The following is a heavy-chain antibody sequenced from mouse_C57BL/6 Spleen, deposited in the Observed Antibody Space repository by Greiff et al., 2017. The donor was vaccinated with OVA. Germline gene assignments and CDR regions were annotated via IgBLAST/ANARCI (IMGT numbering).Heavy chain of an antibody. CDR2: ISSGGSYT. CDR1: GFTFSSYG. V-gene: IGHV5-6*01. Sequence: EVMLVESGGDLVKPGGSLKLSCAASGFTFSSYGMSWVRQTPDKRLEWVATISSGGSYTYYPDSVKGRFTISRDNAKNTLYLQMSRLKSEDTAMYYCARKDSSGYTWFAYWGQGTLVTVSA. J-gene: IGHJ3*01. CDR3: ARKDSSGYTWFAY. D-gene: IGHD3-2*02.